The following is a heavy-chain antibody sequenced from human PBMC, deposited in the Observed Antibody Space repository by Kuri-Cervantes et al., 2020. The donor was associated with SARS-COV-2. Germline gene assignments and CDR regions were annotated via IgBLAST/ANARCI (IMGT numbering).Heavy chain of an antibody. Sequence: GGSLRLSCAASGFTFSNYWMTWVRQAPGGGLEWVANIKQDGSEEFFVDSVKGRFTIFRDNAKKSLYLQMNSLRAEDTAIYYCARVSFDFWSGYYTGYFYDYWGQGTLVTVSS. CDR2: IKQDGSEE. V-gene: IGHV3-7*01. J-gene: IGHJ4*02. D-gene: IGHD3-3*01. CDR3: ARVSFDFWSGYYTGYFYDY. CDR1: GFTFSNYW.